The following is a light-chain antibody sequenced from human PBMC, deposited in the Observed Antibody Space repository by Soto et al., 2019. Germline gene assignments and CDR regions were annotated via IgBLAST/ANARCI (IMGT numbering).Light chain of an antibody. Sequence: ETVMTQSPATLSVSPGERATLSCRASQSISSNLAWYRQKPGQAPRLLIYDASTRATGIPARFSGSGSGTEFTLTIRSLQSEDFALYYCQQYNNWPKTFGQGTKVEIK. CDR3: QQYNNWPKT. V-gene: IGKV3-15*01. CDR1: QSISSN. J-gene: IGKJ1*01. CDR2: DAS.